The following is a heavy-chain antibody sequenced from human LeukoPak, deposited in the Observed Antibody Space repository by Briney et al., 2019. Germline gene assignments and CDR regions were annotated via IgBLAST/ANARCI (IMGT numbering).Heavy chain of an antibody. D-gene: IGHD6-19*01. CDR3: ARVGIAVAGRDY. Sequence: PGGSLRLSCAGSGFTFRSYAMSWVRQSPVKGLEWVSAISDSGDGTYYADSVKARFTISRDNSKNTLYLQMNSLRAEDTAVYYCARVGIAVAGRDYWGQGTLVTVSS. V-gene: IGHV3-23*01. CDR1: GFTFRSYA. CDR2: ISDSGDGT. J-gene: IGHJ4*02.